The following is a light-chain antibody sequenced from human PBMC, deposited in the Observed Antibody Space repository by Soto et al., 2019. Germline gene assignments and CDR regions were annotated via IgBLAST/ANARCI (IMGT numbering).Light chain of an antibody. J-gene: IGLJ3*02. CDR2: EVN. Sequence: QSALTQPASVSGSPGQSITISCTGTSSDVGGYNFVSWYQQHPGKAPRLIIYEVNNRPSGVSDRFSGSKSGNTASLTISGLQAEDEADYYCSSYTLSSTLVLFGGGTKLTVL. CDR1: SSDVGGYNF. CDR3: SSYTLSSTLVL. V-gene: IGLV2-14*01.